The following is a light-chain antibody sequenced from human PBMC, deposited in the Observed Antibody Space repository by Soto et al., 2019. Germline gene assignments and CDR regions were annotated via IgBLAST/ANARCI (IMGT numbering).Light chain of an antibody. CDR1: QNINRW. CDR3: LQYNVYPLS. CDR2: KAS. J-gene: IGKJ4*01. V-gene: IGKV1-5*03. Sequence: DIQMTQSPSTLSASVGDRVTITCRARQNINRWLAWYQQRPGKAPNLLIHKASTLEVGVPSRFSGSASGTEFTLTISSLQPDDFAVYFCLQYNVYPLSFGGRTKVEIK.